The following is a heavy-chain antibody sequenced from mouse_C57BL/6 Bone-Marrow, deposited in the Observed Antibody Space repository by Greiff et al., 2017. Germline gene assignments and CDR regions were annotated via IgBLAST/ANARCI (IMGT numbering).Heavy chain of an antibody. CDR2: IDPSDSYT. CDR3: ARDYSNSYYAMDY. D-gene: IGHD2-5*01. CDR1: GYTFTSYW. Sequence: QVQLQQPGAELVMPGASVKLSSKASGYTFTSYWMHWVKQRPGQGLEWIGEIDPSDSYTNYNQKFKGKSTLTVDKSSSTAYMQLSSLTSEDSAVYYCARDYSNSYYAMDYWGQGTSVTVSS. V-gene: IGHV1-69*01. J-gene: IGHJ4*01.